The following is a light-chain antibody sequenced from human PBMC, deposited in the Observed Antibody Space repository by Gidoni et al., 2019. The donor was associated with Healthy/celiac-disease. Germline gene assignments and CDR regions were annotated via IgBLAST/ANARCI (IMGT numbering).Light chain of an antibody. V-gene: IGLV1-44*01. CDR2: SNK. CDR1: SSNIGSNT. Sequence: QSVLTQPPSASGTPGQRVTISCSGSSSNIGSNTVNWYQQLPGTAPKLLIYSNKQRPSGVPDRFSGSKSGTSASLAISGLQSEDEADYYCAAWDDSLNGSGVFGTGTKVTVL. CDR3: AAWDDSLNGSGV. J-gene: IGLJ1*01.